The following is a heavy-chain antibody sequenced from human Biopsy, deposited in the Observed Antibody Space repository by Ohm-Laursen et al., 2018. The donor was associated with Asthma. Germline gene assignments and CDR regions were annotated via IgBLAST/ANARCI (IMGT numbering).Heavy chain of an antibody. CDR3: ARKAGSCISRACYSLDF. V-gene: IGHV1-69*13. Sequence: SVKVSCKSLGGTFNTYVIGWVRQAPGQGLEWMGGINSVFGTTTYPQKFQDRVTITADDSTSTVYMELSSLRSEDTTVYYCARKAGSCISRACYSLDFWGQGTLVTVSS. J-gene: IGHJ4*02. CDR1: GGTFNTYV. CDR2: INSVFGTT. D-gene: IGHD2-15*01.